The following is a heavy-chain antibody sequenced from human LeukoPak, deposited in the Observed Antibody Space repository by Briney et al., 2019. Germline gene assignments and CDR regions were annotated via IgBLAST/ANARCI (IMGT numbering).Heavy chain of an antibody. V-gene: IGHV4-59*01. CDR1: GGSISSYY. D-gene: IGHD5-24*01. CDR3: ARERDGYNSLLYDY. Sequence: SETLSLTCTVSGGSISSYYWSWIRQPPGKGLEWIGYIYYSGSTNYNPSLKSRVTISVDTSKNQFSLKLSSVNAADTAVYYCARERDGYNSLLYDYWGQGTLVTVSS. J-gene: IGHJ4*02. CDR2: IYYSGST.